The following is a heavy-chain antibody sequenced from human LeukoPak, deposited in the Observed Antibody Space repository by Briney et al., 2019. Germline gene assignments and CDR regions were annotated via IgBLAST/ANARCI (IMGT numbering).Heavy chain of an antibody. D-gene: IGHD6-19*01. V-gene: IGHV1-18*01. Sequence: GASVKVSCKASGYTFTSYGISWVRQAPGQGLEWMGWISAHTGYTNYAQKLQGRVTMTTDTSASTAYMELRSLRSDDTAVYYCARGRDVTRKVAVAGTPLTDFDYWGQGTLVTVSS. CDR1: GYTFTSYG. CDR2: ISAHTGYT. J-gene: IGHJ4*02. CDR3: ARGRDVTRKVAVAGTPLTDFDY.